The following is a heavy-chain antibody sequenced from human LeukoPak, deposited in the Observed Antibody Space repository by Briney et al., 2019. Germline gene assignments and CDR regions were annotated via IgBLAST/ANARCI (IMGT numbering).Heavy chain of an antibody. CDR3: AKDSGEQWLLYYFDY. D-gene: IGHD6-19*01. V-gene: IGHV3-7*01. CDR1: GFTFSSYW. Sequence: PGGSLRLSCAASGFTFSSYWMSWVRQAPGKGLEWVASIKQDGSEKYYVDSVKGRFSISRDNAKSSLYEQMNSLRAEDTAVYYCAKDSGEQWLLYYFDYWGQGTLVTVSS. J-gene: IGHJ4*02. CDR2: IKQDGSEK.